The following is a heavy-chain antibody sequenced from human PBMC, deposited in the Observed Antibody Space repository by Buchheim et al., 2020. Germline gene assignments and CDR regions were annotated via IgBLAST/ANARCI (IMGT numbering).Heavy chain of an antibody. D-gene: IGHD2-2*02. CDR1: GGSITGDTFY. J-gene: IGHJ4*02. CDR3: ARQYTH. CDR2: ISYSGTT. Sequence: QLHLQESGPGLLKPSETLSLTCTVSGGSITGDTFYWGWIRQPPGKGLVWIASISYSGTTYSNPSLMSRVTILVDTSKNQFSLRLSSVTAADTAVYYCARQYTHWGQG. V-gene: IGHV4-39*01.